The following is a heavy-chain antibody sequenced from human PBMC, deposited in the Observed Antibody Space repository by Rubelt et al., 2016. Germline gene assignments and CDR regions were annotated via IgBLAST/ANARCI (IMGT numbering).Heavy chain of an antibody. D-gene: IGHD3-9*01. CDR1: GGTFSSYA. V-gene: IGHV1-69*04. CDR3: ASALDILTGYPHL. J-gene: IGHJ4*02. Sequence: QVQLVQSGAEVKKPGSSVKVSCKASGGTFSSYAISWVRQAPGQGLEWMGRIIPILGIANYAKMCQGGVTITADKSTSTAYMELGSLRSEVTAVYYCASALDILTGYPHLWGQGTLVTVSS. CDR2: IIPILGIA.